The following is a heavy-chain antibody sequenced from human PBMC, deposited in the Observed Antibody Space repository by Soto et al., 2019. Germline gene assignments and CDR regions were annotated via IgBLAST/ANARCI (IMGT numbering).Heavy chain of an antibody. Sequence: EVQLLESGGGLEQPGGSLRLSCAASGFTFDSFAMTWVRQAPGKGLERVSAISASGGSTFYADSVKGRFIISRDSSKNTLYLQMNSLRAEDTAVYYCARGAVMPDSWGQGTLVTVSS. V-gene: IGHV3-23*01. CDR1: GFTFDSFA. CDR2: ISASGGST. J-gene: IGHJ4*02. D-gene: IGHD6-19*01. CDR3: ARGAVMPDS.